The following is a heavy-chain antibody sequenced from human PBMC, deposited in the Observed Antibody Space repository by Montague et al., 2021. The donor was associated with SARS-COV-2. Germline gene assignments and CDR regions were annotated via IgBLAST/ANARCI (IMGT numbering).Heavy chain of an antibody. D-gene: IGHD1-14*01. Sequence: SETLSLTCTVSGGSISAYYWSWIRQPPGKGLEWIAYMYNSRSSNYNPSLKSRVSISVDTSKSQFSLKLTSETAADTAVYYCAREGIPTPGAEWKILHYHGMDVWGQGTTVTVSS. CDR2: MYNSRSS. CDR1: GGSISAYY. CDR3: AREGIPTPGAEWKILHYHGMDV. J-gene: IGHJ6*02. V-gene: IGHV4-59*13.